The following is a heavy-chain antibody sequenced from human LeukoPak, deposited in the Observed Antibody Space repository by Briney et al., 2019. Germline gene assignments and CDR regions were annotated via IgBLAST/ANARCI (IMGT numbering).Heavy chain of an antibody. Sequence: SETLSLTCTVSGGFISSSSYYWGWIRQPPGKGLEWIGSIYYSGSTNYNPSLKSRVAISVDTSKNQFSLKLSSVTAADTAVFYCARKRGYYFDYWGQGTLVTVSS. V-gene: IGHV4-39*01. J-gene: IGHJ4*02. CDR2: IYYSGST. CDR3: ARKRGYYFDY. CDR1: GGFISSSSYY. D-gene: IGHD3-16*01.